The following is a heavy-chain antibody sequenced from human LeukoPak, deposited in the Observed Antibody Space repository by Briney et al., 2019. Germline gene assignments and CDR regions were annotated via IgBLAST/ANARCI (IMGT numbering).Heavy chain of an antibody. Sequence: PGGSLRLSCAASGFTFSSYWMSWVRQAPGKGLEWVANIKQDGSEKSYVDSVKGRFTISRDNAKNSLYLQMNSLRAEDTAVYYCAREAQTEWLRNDGYYYMDVWGKGTTVTISS. CDR2: IKQDGSEK. J-gene: IGHJ6*03. D-gene: IGHD5-12*01. V-gene: IGHV3-7*01. CDR1: GFTFSSYW. CDR3: AREAQTEWLRNDGYYYMDV.